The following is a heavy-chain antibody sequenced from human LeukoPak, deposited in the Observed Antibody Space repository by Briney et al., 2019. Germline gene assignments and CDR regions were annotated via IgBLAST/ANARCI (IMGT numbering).Heavy chain of an antibody. CDR3: AMACEDCSGGSCYSEGYYYYGMDV. D-gene: IGHD2-15*01. V-gene: IGHV1-2*02. J-gene: IGHJ6*02. Sequence: GASVKVSCKASGYTFTGYYMHWVRQAPGQGLEWMGWINPNSGGTNYAQKFQGRVTMTRDTSISTAYMELSRLRSDDTAVYYCAMACEDCSGGSCYSEGYYYYGMDVWGQGTTVTVSS. CDR2: INPNSGGT. CDR1: GYTFTGYY.